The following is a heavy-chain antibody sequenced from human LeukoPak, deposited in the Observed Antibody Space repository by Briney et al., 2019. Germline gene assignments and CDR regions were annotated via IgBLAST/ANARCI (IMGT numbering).Heavy chain of an antibody. CDR2: ISSSSSYI. V-gene: IGHV3-21*01. Sequence: KAGGSLRLSCAASGFTFSSYSMNWVRQAPGKGLEWVSSISSSSSYIYYADSVKGRFTISRDNAKNSLYLQMNSLRAEDTAVYYCARGGIAAAGTYYWGQGTLVTVSS. D-gene: IGHD6-13*01. CDR3: ARGGIAAAGTYY. J-gene: IGHJ4*02. CDR1: GFTFSSYS.